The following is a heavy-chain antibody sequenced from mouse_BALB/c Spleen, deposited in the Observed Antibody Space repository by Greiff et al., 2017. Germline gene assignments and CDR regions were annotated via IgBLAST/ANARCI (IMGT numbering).Heavy chain of an antibody. V-gene: IGHV5-6*01. Sequence: EVQGVESGGDLVKPGGSLKLSCAASGFTFSSYGMSWVRQTPDKRLEWVATISSGGSYTYYPDSVKGRFTISRDNAKNTLYLQMSSLKSEDTAMYYCARDGNLDYWGQGTTLTVSS. J-gene: IGHJ2*01. D-gene: IGHD2-1*01. CDR2: ISSGGSYT. CDR1: GFTFSSYG. CDR3: ARDGNLDY.